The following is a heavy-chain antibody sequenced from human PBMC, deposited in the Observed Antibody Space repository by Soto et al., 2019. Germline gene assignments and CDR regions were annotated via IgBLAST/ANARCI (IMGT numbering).Heavy chain of an antibody. CDR1: GFTFGDYA. V-gene: IGHV3-49*03. J-gene: IGHJ4*02. D-gene: IGHD3-22*01. CDR2: IRSKAYGGTT. Sequence: QTGGSLRLSCTASGFTFGDYAMSWFRQAPGKGLEWVGFIRSKAYGGTTEYAASVKGRFTISRDDSKSIAYLQMNSLKTEDTAVYYCTRVRDYYDSSGPGRFYFDYWGQGTLVTVSS. CDR3: TRVRDYYDSSGPGRFYFDY.